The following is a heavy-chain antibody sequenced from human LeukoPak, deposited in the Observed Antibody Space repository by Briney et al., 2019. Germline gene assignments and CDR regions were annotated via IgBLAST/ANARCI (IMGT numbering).Heavy chain of an antibody. CDR2: IYHSGST. CDR1: GGSISSGGYY. V-gene: IGHV4-30-2*01. D-gene: IGHD3-22*01. CDR3: ARRITMIVVGEDFDL. J-gene: IGHJ2*01. Sequence: SETLSLTCTVSGGSISSGGYYWSWIRQPPGKGLEWIGYIYHSGSTYYNPSLKSRVTISVDRSKNQFSLKLSSVTAADTAVYYCARRITMIVVGEDFDLWGHGTLVTVSS.